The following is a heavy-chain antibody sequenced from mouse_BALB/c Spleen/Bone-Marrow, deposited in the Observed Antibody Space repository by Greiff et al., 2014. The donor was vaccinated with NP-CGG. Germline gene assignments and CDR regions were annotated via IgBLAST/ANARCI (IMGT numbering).Heavy chain of an antibody. J-gene: IGHJ3*01. Sequence: EVQVVESGPELEKPGASVKISCKASGYSFTGYNVNWVKQNNGKSLEWIGNIDPSYGGISYNQKFKGKATLTVDKSSNTAYMQLKSLTSEDSAVYYCAISIEYRPLDYWGQGTLVTVSA. CDR1: GYSFTGYN. D-gene: IGHD2-14*01. CDR3: AISIEYRPLDY. CDR2: IDPSYGGI. V-gene: IGHV1-39*01.